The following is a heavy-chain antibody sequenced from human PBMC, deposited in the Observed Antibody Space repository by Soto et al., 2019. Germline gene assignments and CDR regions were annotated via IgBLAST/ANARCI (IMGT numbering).Heavy chain of an antibody. CDR3: ATAGRETYYYDRSGYYYFDY. Sequence: GASVKVSCKVSGYTLTELSMHWVRQAPGKGLEWMGGFDPEDGETIYAQKFQGRVTMTEDTSTDTAYMELSSLRSEDTAVYYCATAGRETYYYDRSGYYYFDYWGQGTLVTASS. V-gene: IGHV1-24*01. J-gene: IGHJ4*02. CDR1: GYTLTELS. CDR2: FDPEDGET. D-gene: IGHD3-22*01.